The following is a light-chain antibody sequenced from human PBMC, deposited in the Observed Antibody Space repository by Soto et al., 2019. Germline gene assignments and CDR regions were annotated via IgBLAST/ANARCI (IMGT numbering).Light chain of an antibody. Sequence: QSVLTQPPSVSAAPGQSVSISCSGSRSNIGRDYVSWYQVVPGRAPKLIIYDNNKRPSGIPARFSGSKSGSSGTLAITILQPGDEAEYYCATWDSSLSAVVFGGGTKLTVL. CDR1: RSNIGRDY. CDR2: DNN. V-gene: IGLV1-51*01. CDR3: ATWDSSLSAVV. J-gene: IGLJ2*01.